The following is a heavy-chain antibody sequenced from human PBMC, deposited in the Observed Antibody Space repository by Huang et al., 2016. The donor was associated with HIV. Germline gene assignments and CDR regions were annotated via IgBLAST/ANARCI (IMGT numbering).Heavy chain of an antibody. V-gene: IGHV4-34*01. Sequence: QVQLQQWGAGLLKPSETLSLTCAVYGGSFTIYYWTWIRQSPGKGLEWIGEINHSGSTNDTPSLKSRVTLSVDTSKNQFSLKWTSLTAADTAVYYCARGSGALWWSPEGYFDLWGRGTLVTVSS. CDR1: GGSFTIYY. D-gene: IGHD2-21*01. CDR3: ARGSGALWWSPEGYFDL. CDR2: INHSGST. J-gene: IGHJ2*01.